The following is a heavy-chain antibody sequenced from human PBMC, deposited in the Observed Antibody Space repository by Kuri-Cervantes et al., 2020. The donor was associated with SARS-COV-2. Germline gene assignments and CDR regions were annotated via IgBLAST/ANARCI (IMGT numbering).Heavy chain of an antibody. D-gene: IGHD1-26*01. V-gene: IGHV4-30-2*01. CDR3: AKDDEDSGSYGDAFDI. Sequence: SQTLSLTCAVSGGSISSGGYSWSWIRQPPGKGLEWIGYIYHSGSTYYNPSLKSRVTISVDRSKNQFSLKLSSVTAADTAVYYCAKDDEDSGSYGDAFDIWGQGTMVTVSS. CDR2: IYHSGST. J-gene: IGHJ3*02. CDR1: GGSISSGGYS.